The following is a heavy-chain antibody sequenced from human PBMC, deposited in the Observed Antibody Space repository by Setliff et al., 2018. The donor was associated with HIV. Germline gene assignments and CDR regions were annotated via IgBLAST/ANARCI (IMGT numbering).Heavy chain of an antibody. CDR2: IYYTGST. CDR3: ARQRGGRVTIFGVSGGWFDP. J-gene: IGHJ5*02. V-gene: IGHV4-59*08. D-gene: IGHD3-3*01. Sequence: SETLSLTCSVSGGSISNHYWSWIRQPPGKGLEWIGYIYYTGSTNYNPSLRGRVTISIDTSKNQFSLKLSSVTAPDTAVYYCARQRGGRVTIFGVSGGWFDPWGQGTLVTVSS. CDR1: GGSISNHY.